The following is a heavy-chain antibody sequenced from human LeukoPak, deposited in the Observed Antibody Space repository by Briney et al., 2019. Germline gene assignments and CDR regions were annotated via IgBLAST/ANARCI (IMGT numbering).Heavy chain of an antibody. D-gene: IGHD3-9*01. Sequence: GASVTVSCKASGYTFTDYYLHWVRQAPGQGLEWMGWTNPNSRGTNYAQKFQGRVTMTRDTSISTAYMELSRLRSDDTAVYYCARGMGSYDILTGSILDYWGQGTLVTVSS. J-gene: IGHJ4*02. CDR3: ARGMGSYDILTGSILDY. V-gene: IGHV1-2*02. CDR1: GYTFTDYY. CDR2: TNPNSRGT.